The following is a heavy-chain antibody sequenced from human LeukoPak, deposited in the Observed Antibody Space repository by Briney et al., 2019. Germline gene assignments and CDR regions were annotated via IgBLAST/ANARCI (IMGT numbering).Heavy chain of an antibody. CDR3: ARDRYWNLPGGDY. V-gene: IGHV3-30-3*01. CDR2: ISYDGSNK. CDR1: GFTVSSYA. Sequence: GRSLRLSCAASGFTVSSYAMHWVRQAPGKGLEWVAVISYDGSNKYYADSVKGRFTISRDNSKNTLYLQMNSLRAEDTAVYYCARDRYWNLPGGDYWGQGTLVTVSS. J-gene: IGHJ4*02. D-gene: IGHD1-1*01.